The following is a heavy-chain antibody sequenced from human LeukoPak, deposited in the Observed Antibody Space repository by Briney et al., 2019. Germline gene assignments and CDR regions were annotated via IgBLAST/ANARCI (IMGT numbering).Heavy chain of an antibody. J-gene: IGHJ4*02. CDR1: GFTFSSYA. V-gene: IGHV3-23*01. CDR3: AKQRVVVVPAAMSHDY. Sequence: PGGSLRLSCAASGFTFSSYAMSWVRQAPGKGLEWVSAISGSGGSTYYADSVKGRFTISRDNSKNTLCLQMNSLRAEDTAVYYCAKQRVVVVPAAMSHDYWGQGTLVTVSS. CDR2: ISGSGGST. D-gene: IGHD2-2*01.